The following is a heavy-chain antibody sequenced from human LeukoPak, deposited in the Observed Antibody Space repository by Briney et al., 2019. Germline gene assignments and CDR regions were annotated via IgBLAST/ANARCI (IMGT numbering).Heavy chain of an antibody. V-gene: IGHV3-53*01. CDR1: GFTVSSNY. J-gene: IGHJ6*02. CDR3: ARVGIAARPSAGPYYYYGMDV. D-gene: IGHD6-6*01. CDR2: IYSGGST. Sequence: PGGSLRLSCAASGFTVSSNYMSWVRQAPGKGLEWVSVIYSGGSTYYADSVKGRFTISRDNSKNTLYLQMNSLRAEDTAVYYCARVGIAARPSAGPYYYYGMDVWGQGTTVTVSS.